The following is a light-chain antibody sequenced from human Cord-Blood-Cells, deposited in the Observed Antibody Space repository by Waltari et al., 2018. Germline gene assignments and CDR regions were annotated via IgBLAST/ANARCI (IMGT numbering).Light chain of an antibody. J-gene: IGKJ1*01. Sequence: DIQMTQSPSSLSASVGDRVTITCRASQSISSHLNWYQQKPGKAPKLLTYAASSLQSGVPSRFSGSGSGTDFTLTISSLQPEDFATYYCQQSYSTPRTFGQGTKVEIK. CDR3: QQSYSTPRT. CDR2: AAS. CDR1: QSISSH. V-gene: IGKV1-39*01.